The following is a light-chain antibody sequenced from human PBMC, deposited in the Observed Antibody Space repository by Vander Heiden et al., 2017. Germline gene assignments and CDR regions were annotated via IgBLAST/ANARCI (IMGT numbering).Light chain of an antibody. CDR1: QSVSRN. Sequence: EVLMTQSPATLSVSPGETATLSCRASQSVSRNLAWYQQKPGQSPRVLLYGASTRATGIPARFSGSGSGTDFTLTINNLQSEDFAVYYCQQYHHLGYTYGQGTKLEIK. V-gene: IGKV3-15*01. CDR3: QQYHHLGYT. CDR2: GAS. J-gene: IGKJ2*01.